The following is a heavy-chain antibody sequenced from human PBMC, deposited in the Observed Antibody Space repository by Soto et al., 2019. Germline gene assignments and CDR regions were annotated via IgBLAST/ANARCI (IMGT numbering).Heavy chain of an antibody. CDR1: GYTLTELS. D-gene: IGHD1-26*01. CDR2: INPSGGST. V-gene: IGHV1-24*01. Sequence: ASVKVSCKVSGYTLTELSMHWVRQAPGQGLEWMGIINPSGGSTSYAQKFQGRVTMTEDTSTDTTYMELSSLRSEDTAVYYCAMSFYRGTLDSWGQGTLVTVSS. CDR3: AMSFYRGTLDS. J-gene: IGHJ4*02.